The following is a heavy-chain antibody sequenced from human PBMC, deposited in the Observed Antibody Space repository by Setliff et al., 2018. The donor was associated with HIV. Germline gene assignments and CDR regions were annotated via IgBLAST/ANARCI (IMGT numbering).Heavy chain of an antibody. D-gene: IGHD2-21*01. CDR3: VIFYIVTPVDVRDY. V-gene: IGHV4-38-2*01. Sequence: SETLSLTCAVSGYSIRSGYYWGWTRQSPGKGLEWIGTMFRTGTSYYNPSLTSRVTISQDTSKNQFSLRLSSVTAGDTAVYYCVIFYIVTPVDVRDYWGQGSLVTVSS. J-gene: IGHJ4*02. CDR1: GYSIRSGYY. CDR2: MFRTGTS.